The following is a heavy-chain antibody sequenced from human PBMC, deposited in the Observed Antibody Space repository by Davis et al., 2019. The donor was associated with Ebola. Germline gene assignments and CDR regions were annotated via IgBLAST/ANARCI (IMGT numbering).Heavy chain of an antibody. V-gene: IGHV3-23*01. CDR3: TISSTNWDY. CDR2: ISGSGDST. D-gene: IGHD2-2*01. CDR1: GFTFSSYV. J-gene: IGHJ4*02. Sequence: GESLKISCAASGFTFSSYVMSWVRQAPGKGLEWVSGISGSGDSTYHADSVKGRFTISRDNSKNTLYLQMNSLKTEDTAVYYCTISSTNWDYWGQGTLVTVSS.